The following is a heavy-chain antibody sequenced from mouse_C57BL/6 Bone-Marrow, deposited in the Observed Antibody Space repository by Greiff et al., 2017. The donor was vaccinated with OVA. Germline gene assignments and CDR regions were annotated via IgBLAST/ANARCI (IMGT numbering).Heavy chain of an antibody. J-gene: IGHJ2*01. Sequence: EVQLQQSGAELVKPGASVKLSCTASGFNIKDYYMHWVKQRTEQGLEWIGRIDPEDGETKYATKFQGKATITADTSSNTSYLQLSSLTSEDTAVYYCARFLYYDYNWGQGTTLTVSS. V-gene: IGHV14-2*01. D-gene: IGHD2-4*01. CDR3: ARFLYYDYN. CDR2: IDPEDGET. CDR1: GFNIKDYY.